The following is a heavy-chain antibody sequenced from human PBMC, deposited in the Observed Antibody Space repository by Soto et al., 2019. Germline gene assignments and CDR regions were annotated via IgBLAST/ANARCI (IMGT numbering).Heavy chain of an antibody. V-gene: IGHV3-20*04. CDR2: INWIGGST. D-gene: IGHD5-12*01. J-gene: IGHJ6*02. CDR1: GFTFRNYK. CDR3: ARDQVDIVAHYGMDV. Sequence: GGSLRLSCEASGFTFRNYKMNWVRQAPGKGLEWVSAINWIGGSTNYADSMKGRFTISRDNAKNSLYLQMSSLRAEDTALYYCARDQVDIVAHYGMDVWGQGTTVTVSS.